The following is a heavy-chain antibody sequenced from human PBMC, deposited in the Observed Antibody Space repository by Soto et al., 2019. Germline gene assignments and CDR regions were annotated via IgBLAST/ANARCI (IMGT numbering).Heavy chain of an antibody. J-gene: IGHJ1*01. CDR1: GFTFSSYA. CDR3: AKGVPGIAVAGTGYFKH. V-gene: IGHV3-23*01. CDR2: ISGSGDST. Sequence: GGSLRLSCAASGFTFSSYAMSWVRQAPGKGLEWVSGISGSGDSTYYADSVKGRFTISRDNSKKTVYLQMNSLRAEDTAVYYCAKGVPGIAVAGTGYFKHWGQGTLVTVSS. D-gene: IGHD6-19*01.